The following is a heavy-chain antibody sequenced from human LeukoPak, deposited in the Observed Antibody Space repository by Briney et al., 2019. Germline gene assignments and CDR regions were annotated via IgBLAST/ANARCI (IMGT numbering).Heavy chain of an antibody. CDR3: TNYYDSSGLPRFNFQH. CDR2: ISGSGGST. J-gene: IGHJ1*01. D-gene: IGHD3-22*01. Sequence: PGGSLRLSCAASGFTFSSYAMSWVRQAPGKGLEWVSAISGSGGSTYYADSVKGRFTISRDNSKNTLYLQMNSLRAEDTAVYYCTNYYDSSGLPRFNFQHWGQGTLVTVSS. CDR1: GFTFSSYA. V-gene: IGHV3-23*01.